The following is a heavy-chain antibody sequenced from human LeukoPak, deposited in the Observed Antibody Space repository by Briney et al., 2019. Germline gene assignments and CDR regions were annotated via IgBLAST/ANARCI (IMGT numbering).Heavy chain of an antibody. D-gene: IGHD2-15*01. CDR3: ARERYCSGGSCYSYLDY. CDR2: IYHSGRT. Sequence: SETLSLTCTVSGYSISSGYYWGWIRQPPGKGLEWIGSIYHSGRTFYNPSLKSRVTMSVDTSKNQFSLKLSSVTAADTAVYYCARERYCSGGSCYSYLDYWGQGTLVTVSS. V-gene: IGHV4-38-2*02. CDR1: GYSISSGYY. J-gene: IGHJ4*02.